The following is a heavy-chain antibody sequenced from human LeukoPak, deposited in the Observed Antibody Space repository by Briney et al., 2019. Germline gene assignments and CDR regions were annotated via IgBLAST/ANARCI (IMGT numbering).Heavy chain of an antibody. D-gene: IGHD3-10*01. V-gene: IGHV3-48*03. CDR2: ISDSGSTT. CDR1: GFTFSTFA. Sequence: GGSLRLSCAASGFTFSTFAMNWVRQAPGKGLEWVSYISDSGSTTYYADSVKGRFTISRDNAKNSLYLQMNSLRAEDTAVYYCARAWFYYGSGLDYWGQGTLVTVSS. J-gene: IGHJ4*02. CDR3: ARAWFYYGSGLDY.